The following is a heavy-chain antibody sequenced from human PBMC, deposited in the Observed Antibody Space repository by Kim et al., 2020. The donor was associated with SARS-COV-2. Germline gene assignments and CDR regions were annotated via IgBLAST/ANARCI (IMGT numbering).Heavy chain of an antibody. D-gene: IGHD3-10*01. Sequence: SETLSLTCAVYGGSFSGYYWSWIRQPPGKGLEWIGEINHSGSTNYNPSLKSRVTISVDTSKNQFSLKLSSVTAADTAVYYCATRKDYYGSGSWFDYWGQGTLVTVSS. CDR1: GGSFSGYY. J-gene: IGHJ4*02. CDR2: INHSGST. V-gene: IGHV4-34*01. CDR3: ATRKDYYGSGSWFDY.